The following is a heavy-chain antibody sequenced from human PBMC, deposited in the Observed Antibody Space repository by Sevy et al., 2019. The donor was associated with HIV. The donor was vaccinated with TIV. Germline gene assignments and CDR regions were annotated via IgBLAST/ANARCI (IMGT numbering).Heavy chain of an antibody. D-gene: IGHD3-10*01. Sequence: GGSLRLSCAASGFTFDDYGMSWVRQAPGKGLEWVSGINWNGGSTGYADSVKGRFTISRDNAKNSLYLQMNSLRAEDTALYYCARGNYYGSGSYSLSTYYFDYWGPGTLVTVSS. V-gene: IGHV3-20*04. CDR3: ARGNYYGSGSYSLSTYYFDY. CDR2: INWNGGST. CDR1: GFTFDDYG. J-gene: IGHJ4*02.